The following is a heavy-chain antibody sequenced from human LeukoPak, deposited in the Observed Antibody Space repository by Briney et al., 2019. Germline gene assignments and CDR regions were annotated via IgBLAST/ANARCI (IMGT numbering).Heavy chain of an antibody. CDR3: ARVSFAKGSSSGNFDY. CDR2: IYHSGST. J-gene: IGHJ4*02. CDR1: GYSISSGYY. D-gene: IGHD6-6*01. Sequence: SETLSLTCTVSGYSISSGYYWGWIRQPPGKGLEWIGSIYHSGSTYYNPSLKSRVTISVDTSKNQFSLKLSSVTAADTAVYYCARVSFAKGSSSGNFDYWGQGTLVTVSS. V-gene: IGHV4-38-2*02.